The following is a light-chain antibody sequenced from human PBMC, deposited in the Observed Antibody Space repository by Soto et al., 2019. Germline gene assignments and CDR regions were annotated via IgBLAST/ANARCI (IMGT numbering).Light chain of an antibody. CDR1: QSVSSN. CDR3: QQYNNLPQT. J-gene: IGKJ3*01. CDR2: GAS. Sequence: EIVMTQSPATLSVSPGERATLSCRASQSVSSNLAWYQQKPGQAPRLLIYGASTRATGIPARFSGSGSGTEFTLTISSLQSEDCAVYYCQQYNNLPQTFGPGTKVDIK. V-gene: IGKV3-15*01.